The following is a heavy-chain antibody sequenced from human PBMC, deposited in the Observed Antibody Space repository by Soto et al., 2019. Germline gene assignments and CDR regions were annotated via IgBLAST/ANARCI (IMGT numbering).Heavy chain of an antibody. CDR2: IWYDGTQK. CDR3: AKASGYSYGLDPFDH. J-gene: IGHJ4*02. V-gene: IGHV3-33*06. CDR1: GFTFNTYS. Sequence: PGGSLRLSCEASGFTFNTYSMHWVRQPPGKGLEWLAAIWYDGTQKYYADSVKGRFIISRDNSKNTLYLQMNSLRAEDTAVYYCAKASGYSYGLDPFDHWGQGTLVTVSS. D-gene: IGHD5-18*01.